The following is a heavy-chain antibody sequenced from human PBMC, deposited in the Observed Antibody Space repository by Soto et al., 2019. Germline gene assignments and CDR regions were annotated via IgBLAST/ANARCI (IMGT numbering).Heavy chain of an antibody. V-gene: IGHV1-3*04. J-gene: IGHJ4*02. CDR2: INTVNGDT. D-gene: IGHD5-18*01. Sequence: ASVKVSCKASGGTFSSYAISWVRQAPGQRLEWMGWINTVNGDTAYSQNFQGRVIITRDTSASTAYMELSSLRSEDTAVYYCARGLNGYSHYFDYWGQGTLVTVSS. CDR3: ARGLNGYSHYFDY. CDR1: GGTFSSYA.